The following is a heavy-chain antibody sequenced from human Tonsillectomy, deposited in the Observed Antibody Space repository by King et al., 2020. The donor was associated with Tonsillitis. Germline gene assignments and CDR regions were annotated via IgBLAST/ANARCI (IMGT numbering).Heavy chain of an antibody. Sequence: VQLVESGGGLVKPGRSLRLSCTASGFTFGDYAMSWFRQAPGKGLEWVGFIRSKAYGGTTEYAASVKGRFTIARDDSKSNAYLQMNSLKTEDTAVYYCTRVIAAAGTIDAFDIWGQGTMVTVSS. V-gene: IGHV3-49*05. CDR1: GFTFGDYA. CDR2: IRSKAYGGTT. CDR3: TRVIAAAGTIDAFDI. D-gene: IGHD6-13*01. J-gene: IGHJ3*02.